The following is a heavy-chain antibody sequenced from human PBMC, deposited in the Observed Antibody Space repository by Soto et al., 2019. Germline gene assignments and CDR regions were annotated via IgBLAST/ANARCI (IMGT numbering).Heavy chain of an antibody. J-gene: IGHJ3*02. CDR1: GFTFSSYA. Sequence: GGSLRLSCAASGFTFSSYAMSWVRQAPGKGLEWVAVIWYDGSNKYYADSVKGRFTISRDNSKNTLYLQMNSLRAEDTAVYYCARKMATRDAFDIWGQGTMVTVSS. CDR2: IWYDGSNK. CDR3: ARKMATRDAFDI. D-gene: IGHD5-12*01. V-gene: IGHV3-33*08.